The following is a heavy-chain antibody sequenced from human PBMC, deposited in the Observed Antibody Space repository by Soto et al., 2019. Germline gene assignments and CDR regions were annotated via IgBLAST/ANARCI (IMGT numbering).Heavy chain of an antibody. J-gene: IGHJ3*02. CDR3: VKGGYIFGYSAVDI. V-gene: IGHV3-64D*06. Sequence: GGSLRLSCSASGFIFSSYTMYWVRQAPGKGLKYVSAISSNGESTYDTDSVKGRFTISRDNSKKTLYLQMSSLRPEDTAVYYCVKGGYIFGYSAVDIWGRGTMVTVSS. CDR2: ISSNGEST. D-gene: IGHD3-3*02. CDR1: GFIFSSYT.